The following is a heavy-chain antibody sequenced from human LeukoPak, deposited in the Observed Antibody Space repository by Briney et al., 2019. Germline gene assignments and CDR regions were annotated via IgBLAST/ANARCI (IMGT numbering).Heavy chain of an antibody. J-gene: IGHJ4*02. CDR2: ISGSGGST. Sequence: GGSLRLSCAASGYTFINYAMNWVRQAPGKGLEWVSSISGSGGSTYYADSVKGRFTISRDNSKNTLSLQMNSLRAEDTAIYYCAKPAPGYSSSWYFGFGYWGQGTLATVSS. CDR3: AKPAPGYSSSWYFGFGY. D-gene: IGHD6-13*01. V-gene: IGHV3-23*01. CDR1: GYTFINYA.